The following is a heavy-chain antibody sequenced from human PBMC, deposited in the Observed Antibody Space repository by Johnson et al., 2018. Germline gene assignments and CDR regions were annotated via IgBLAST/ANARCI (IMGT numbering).Heavy chain of an antibody. D-gene: IGHD1-7*01. CDR2: INDRGDNT. J-gene: IGHJ6*03. Sequence: VQLQESGGGLVQPGGSLRLSCAASGFTFYSYAMTWVRQAPGKGLEWVSDINDRGDNTHYADSVRGRFSISRDNPKNTVYLQMNSRRGDDTAVYYWAKARNYGFDSFFYMDVWGKGATVIVSS. V-gene: IGHV3-23*01. CDR3: AKARNYGFDSFFYMDV. CDR1: GFTFYSYA.